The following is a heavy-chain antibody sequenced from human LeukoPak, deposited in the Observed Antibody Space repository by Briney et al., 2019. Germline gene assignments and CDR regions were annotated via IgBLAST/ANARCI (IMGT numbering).Heavy chain of an antibody. CDR2: ISGPAGSR. D-gene: IGHD5/OR15-5a*01. V-gene: IGHV3-23*01. J-gene: IGHJ4*02. CDR1: GFTFSSYA. CDR3: AKKVGLVSSPLYYFDV. Sequence: GGSLRLSCAASGFTFSSYAMSWVRQAPGKGLEWVSAISGPAGSRDYADSVKGRFTISRDNSKNTLFLQMNSLRAEDTAIYYCAKKVGLVSSPLYYFDVWGQGTLVTVSS.